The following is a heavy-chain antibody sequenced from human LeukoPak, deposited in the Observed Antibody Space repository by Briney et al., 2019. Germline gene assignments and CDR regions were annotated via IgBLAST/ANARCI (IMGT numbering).Heavy chain of an antibody. CDR1: GGTFSSYA. Sequence: ASVKVSCKASGGTFSSYAISWVRQAPGQGLEWMGGIIPIFGTANYAQKFQGRVTITADESTSTAYMELSSLGSEDTAVYYCARGLAYCGGDCFYYFDYWGQGTLVTVSS. D-gene: IGHD2-21*02. CDR3: ARGLAYCGGDCFYYFDY. CDR2: IIPIFGTA. J-gene: IGHJ4*02. V-gene: IGHV1-69*01.